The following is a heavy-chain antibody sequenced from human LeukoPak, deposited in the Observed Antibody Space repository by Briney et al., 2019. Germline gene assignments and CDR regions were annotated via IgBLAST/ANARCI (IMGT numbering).Heavy chain of an antibody. CDR1: GYTFTSYG. V-gene: IGHV1-69*06. J-gene: IGHJ4*02. D-gene: IGHD5-18*01. CDR3: ARDGYPQEVDTAILFSY. CDR2: IIPIFGTA. Sequence: SVKVSCKASGYTFTSYGISWVRQAPGQGLEWMGGIIPIFGTANYAQKFQGRVTITADKSTSTAYMELSSLRSEDTAVYYCARDGYPQEVDTAILFSYWGQGTLVTVSS.